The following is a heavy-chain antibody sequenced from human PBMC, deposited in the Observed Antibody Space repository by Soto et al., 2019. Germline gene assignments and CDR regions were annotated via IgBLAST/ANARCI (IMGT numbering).Heavy chain of an antibody. CDR3: ARDLTTIFRLVIESNGMDV. J-gene: IGHJ6*02. D-gene: IGHD3-3*01. Sequence: GGSLRLSCAASGFTFSNYAMHWVRQAPGKGLEWVAVIWYDGSNKYYADSVKGRFTISRDNSKNTLYLQMNSLRAEDTAVYYCARDLTTIFRLVIESNGMDVWGQGTTVTVSS. V-gene: IGHV3-33*08. CDR2: IWYDGSNK. CDR1: GFTFSNYA.